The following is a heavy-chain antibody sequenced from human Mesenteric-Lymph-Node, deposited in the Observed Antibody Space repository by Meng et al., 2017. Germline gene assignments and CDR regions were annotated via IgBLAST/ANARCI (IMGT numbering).Heavy chain of an antibody. V-gene: IGHV3-23*01. CDR3: AKDLGTTGTGDYYYYYGMDV. J-gene: IGHJ6*02. CDR2: ISGSGGST. D-gene: IGHD4-17*01. CDR1: GFTFSSYA. Sequence: GESLKISCAASGFTFSSYAMSWVRQAPGKGLEWVSAISGSGGSTYYADSVKGRFTISRDNSKNTLYLQMNSLRAEDTAVYYCAKDLGTTGTGDYYYYYGMDVWGQGTTVTVSS.